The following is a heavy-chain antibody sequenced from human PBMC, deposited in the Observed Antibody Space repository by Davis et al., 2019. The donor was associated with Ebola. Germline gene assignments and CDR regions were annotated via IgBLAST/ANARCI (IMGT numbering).Heavy chain of an antibody. CDR1: GFTVSSNY. CDR3: ARDAGYNWFDP. J-gene: IGHJ5*02. CDR2: IYSGGST. Sequence: GESLKISCAASGFTVSSNYMSWVRQAPGKGLEWVSVIYSGGSTYYADSVKGRFTISRDNAKNTLYLQMNSLRAEDTAVYYCARDAGYNWFDPWGQGTLVTVSS. V-gene: IGHV3-53*01.